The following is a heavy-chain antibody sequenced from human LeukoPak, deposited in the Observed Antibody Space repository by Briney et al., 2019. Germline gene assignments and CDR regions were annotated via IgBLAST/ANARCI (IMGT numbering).Heavy chain of an antibody. Sequence: SSETLSLTCAVYGGSFSGYYWSWIRQPPGKGLEWIGEINHSGSTNYNPSLKSRVTISVDTSKNQFSLKLSSVTAADTAVYYCARGHGAFDYWGQGTLVTVSS. CDR1: GGSFSGYY. J-gene: IGHJ4*02. CDR3: ARGHGAFDY. CDR2: INHSGST. V-gene: IGHV4-34*01. D-gene: IGHD4-17*01.